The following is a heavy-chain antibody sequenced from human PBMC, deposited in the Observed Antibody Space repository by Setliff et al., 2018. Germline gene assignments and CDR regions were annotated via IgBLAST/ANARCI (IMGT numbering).Heavy chain of an antibody. CDR3: ARALRSPLGGTAFVPVHFDP. Sequence: SETLSLTCTVSGGSISSGTYYWSWIRQPAGKGLEWIGRLHTSGSIDYNPSLKSRVTISVDTSKNQFSLRLRSVTAADTAVYFCARALRSPLGGTAFVPVHFDPWGQGILVTVSS. V-gene: IGHV4-61*02. J-gene: IGHJ5*02. CDR1: GGSISSGTYY. D-gene: IGHD3-16*01. CDR2: LHTSGSI.